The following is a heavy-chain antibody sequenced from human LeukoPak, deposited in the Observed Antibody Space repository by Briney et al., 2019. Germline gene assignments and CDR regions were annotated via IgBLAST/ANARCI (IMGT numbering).Heavy chain of an antibody. CDR3: AKDPVEPRFLEPDPFDY. D-gene: IGHD3-3*01. Sequence: GGSVRLSCVASGFTFSSYAMSWVRQAPGKGLEWVSAISGSGGSTYYADSVKGRFTISRDNSKNTLYLQMNSLRAEDTAVYYCAKDPVEPRFLEPDPFDYWGQGTLVTVSS. J-gene: IGHJ4*02. V-gene: IGHV3-23*01. CDR2: ISGSGGST. CDR1: GFTFSSYA.